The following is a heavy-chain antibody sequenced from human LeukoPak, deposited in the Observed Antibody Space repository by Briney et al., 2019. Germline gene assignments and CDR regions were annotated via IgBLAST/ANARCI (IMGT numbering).Heavy chain of an antibody. V-gene: IGHV3-23*01. J-gene: IGHJ5*02. Sequence: PGGSLRLSCAASGFTFSSYAMSWVRQAPGKGLEWVSVFSGSGGSTYYADSVKGRFTISRDNAKNSLYLQMNSLRAEDTAVYYCARDRARWESYNWFDPRGQGTLVTVSS. CDR3: ARDRARWESYNWFDP. D-gene: IGHD1-26*01. CDR2: FSGSGGST. CDR1: GFTFSSYA.